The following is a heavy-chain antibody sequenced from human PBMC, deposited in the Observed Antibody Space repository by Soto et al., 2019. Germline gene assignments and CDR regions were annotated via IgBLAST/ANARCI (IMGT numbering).Heavy chain of an antibody. V-gene: IGHV4-59*08. CDR1: GGSISSYY. Sequence: SETLSLTCTVSGGSISSYYWSWIRQPPGKGLEWIGYIYYSGSTNYNPSLKSRVTMSVDTSKNQFSLKLSSVTAADTAVYYCARLDYWFDPWGQGTLVTVSS. CDR3: ARLDYWFDP. CDR2: IYYSGST. J-gene: IGHJ5*02. D-gene: IGHD3-3*01.